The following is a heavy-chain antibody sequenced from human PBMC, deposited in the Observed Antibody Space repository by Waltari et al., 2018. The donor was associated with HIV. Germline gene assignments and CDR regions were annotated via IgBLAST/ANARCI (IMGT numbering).Heavy chain of an antibody. CDR3: ARHAPTYYYDSSGYYPTD. CDR2: IYYSGST. J-gene: IGHJ4*02. V-gene: IGHV4-39*01. Sequence: QLQLQESGPGLVKPSETLSLTCTVSGGSISSSSYYWGWIRRPPGQGLEWIGSIYYSGSTYYNPSLKSRVTISVDTSKNQFSLKLSSVTAADTAVYYCARHAPTYYYDSSGYYPTDWGQGTLVTVSS. CDR1: GGSISSSSYY. D-gene: IGHD3-22*01.